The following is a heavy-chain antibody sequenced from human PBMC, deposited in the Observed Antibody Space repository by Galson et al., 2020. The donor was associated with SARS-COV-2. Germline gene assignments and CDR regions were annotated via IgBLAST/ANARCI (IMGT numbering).Heavy chain of an antibody. CDR2: IYPSDSDT. J-gene: IGHJ4*02. Sequence: HGESLKISCKGSGYSFITYWIGWVCQMPGKGLEWMGIIYPSDSDTRYSPSFQGQVIISADKSTSTVYLQWSSLKASDTAMYYCARLLRRGSFPPPYFDTWGQGTLVTVSS. V-gene: IGHV5-51*01. CDR1: GYSFITYW. D-gene: IGHD2-21*01. CDR3: ARLLRRGSFPPPYFDT.